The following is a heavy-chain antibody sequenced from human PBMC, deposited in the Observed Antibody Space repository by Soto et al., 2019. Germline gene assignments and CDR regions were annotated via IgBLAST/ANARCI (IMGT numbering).Heavy chain of an antibody. J-gene: IGHJ4*02. CDR3: AKRDRSNWSYFDY. CDR1: GFNFSNYS. V-gene: IGHV3-23*01. CDR2: ITGGGDTA. D-gene: IGHD1-20*01. Sequence: GGSLILSCAASGFNFSNYSMTWVRQAPGRGLEWVSVITGGGDTAYYADSVKGRFTISRDNSKNTLYLQMNSLRAEDTALYYCAKRDRSNWSYFDYWGQGTLVTVSS.